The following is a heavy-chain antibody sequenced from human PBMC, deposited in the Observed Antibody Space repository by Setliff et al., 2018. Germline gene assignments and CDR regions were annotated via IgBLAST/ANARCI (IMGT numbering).Heavy chain of an antibody. CDR1: GFTFSDHY. V-gene: IGHV3-72*01. CDR3: ADAGSAKGLDI. Sequence: GESLKISCAASGFTFSDHYMDWVRQVPGKGLEWIGRITNKVKGYTTEYAASVRGRFTISRDDSKSSLYLQMNSLKTEDTAVYYCADAGSAKGLDIWGQGTTVTVSS. J-gene: IGHJ6*02. D-gene: IGHD6-19*01. CDR2: ITNKVKGYTT.